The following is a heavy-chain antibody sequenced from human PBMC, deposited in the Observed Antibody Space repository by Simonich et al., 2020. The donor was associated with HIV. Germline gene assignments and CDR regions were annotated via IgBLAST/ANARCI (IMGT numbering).Heavy chain of an antibody. CDR3: AKDQLGTDGFDI. Sequence: EVQLLESGGGLVQPGGSLRLSCAGSGFTFSNYAMTWVRQAPGKGLEWVSGIGIRDTTYYADSVMGRFIISIDNSKNTLYLQMDSLRAGDTALYYCAKDQLGTDGFDIWGQGTMVTVSS. J-gene: IGHJ3*02. CDR1: GFTFSNYA. V-gene: IGHV3-23*01. CDR2: IGIRDTT. D-gene: IGHD7-27*01.